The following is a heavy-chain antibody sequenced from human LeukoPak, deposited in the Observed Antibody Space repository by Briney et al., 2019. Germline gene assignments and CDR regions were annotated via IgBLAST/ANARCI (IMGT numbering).Heavy chain of an antibody. J-gene: IGHJ4*02. V-gene: IGHV4-34*01. CDR2: INHSGST. CDR3: ARVSGGTYPDY. CDR1: GGSFSGYY. Sequence: SETLSLTCAVYGGSFSGYYWSWIRQPPGKGLEWIGEINHSGSTNYNPSLKSRVTISVDTSKNHCSLKLSSVTAADTAVYYCARVSGGTYPDYWGQGTLVTVSP.